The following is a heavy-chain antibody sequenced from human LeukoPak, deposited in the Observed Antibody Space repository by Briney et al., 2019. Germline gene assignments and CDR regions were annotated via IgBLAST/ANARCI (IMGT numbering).Heavy chain of an antibody. CDR2: ISGSGGST. V-gene: IGHV3-23*01. J-gene: IGHJ3*02. CDR3: AKDNTGTDAFDI. Sequence: GGSLRLSCAASGFTFSSYGMSWVRQAPGKGLEWVSAISGSGGSTYYADSVKGRFTISRDNSKNTLYLQMNSLRAEDTAVYYCAKDNTGTDAFDIWGQGTMVTVSS. CDR1: GFTFSSYG. D-gene: IGHD6-13*01.